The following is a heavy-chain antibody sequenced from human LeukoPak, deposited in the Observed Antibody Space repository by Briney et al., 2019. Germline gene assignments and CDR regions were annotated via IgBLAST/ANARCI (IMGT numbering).Heavy chain of an antibody. V-gene: IGHV1-2*02. Sequence: GASVKVSCKASGYTFTSYGISWVRQAPGQGLEWMGWINPNSGGTNYAQKFQGRVTMTRDTSISTAYMELSRLRSDDTAVYYCASGLTRRKTDYYYYYYMDVWGKGTTVTISS. D-gene: IGHD1-14*01. CDR1: GYTFTSYG. CDR3: ASGLTRRKTDYYYYYYMDV. J-gene: IGHJ6*03. CDR2: INPNSGGT.